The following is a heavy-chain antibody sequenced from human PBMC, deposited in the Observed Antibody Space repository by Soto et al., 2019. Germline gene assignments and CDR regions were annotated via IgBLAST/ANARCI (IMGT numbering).Heavy chain of an antibody. CDR2: IYYSGST. Sequence: SETLSLTCTASGGSISSSGYYWGWIRQPPGKGLEWIGNIYYSGSTNYNPSLKSRVTISVDTSKNQFSLKVSSVTAADTAVYYCARRSYYGSGSMFDYWGQGTRVTVAS. CDR1: GGSISSSGYY. D-gene: IGHD3-10*01. J-gene: IGHJ4*02. CDR3: ARRSYYGSGSMFDY. V-gene: IGHV4-39*01.